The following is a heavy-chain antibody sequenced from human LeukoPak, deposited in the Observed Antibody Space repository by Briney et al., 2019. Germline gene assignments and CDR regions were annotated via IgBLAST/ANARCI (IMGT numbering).Heavy chain of an antibody. J-gene: IGHJ4*02. CDR2: IYYSGST. Sequence: PSETLSLTCTVSGGSISSSSYYWGWIRQPPGKGLEWIGNIYYSGSTYYNPSLKSRVSISVDTSKNQFSLKLSSVTAADTAVYYCARVTTVTTVYFDYWGQGTLSPSLQ. V-gene: IGHV4-39*01. CDR3: ARVTTVTTVYFDY. D-gene: IGHD4-11*01. CDR1: GGSISSSSYY.